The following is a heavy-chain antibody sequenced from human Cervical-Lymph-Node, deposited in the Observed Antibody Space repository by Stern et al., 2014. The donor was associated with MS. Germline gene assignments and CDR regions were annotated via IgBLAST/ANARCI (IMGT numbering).Heavy chain of an antibody. J-gene: IGHJ5*02. CDR1: GGSISSGDYY. Sequence: LQLQESGPGLVKPSQTLSLTCTVSGGSISSGDYYWSWIRQPPGKGLEWIGDIYYSGSTYYNPSLKSRVTISVDTSKNQFSLKLSSVTAADTAVYYCASANCSSTSCPNWFDPWGQGTLVTVSS. CDR2: IYYSGST. D-gene: IGHD2-2*01. V-gene: IGHV4-30-4*01. CDR3: ASANCSSTSCPNWFDP.